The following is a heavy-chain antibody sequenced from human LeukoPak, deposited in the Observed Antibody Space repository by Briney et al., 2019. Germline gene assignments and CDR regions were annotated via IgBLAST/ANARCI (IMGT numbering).Heavy chain of an antibody. CDR1: GYTLTELS. CDR3: AAVKLTIIYVTYFDY. D-gene: IGHD3-10*01. Sequence: ASVKISCKVSGYTLTELSMHWVRQAPGKGLEWMGGFDPENGETIYAQDFQGGVTMTEDTSTDTAYMELSSLTSEDTAVYYCAAVKLTIIYVTYFDYWGQGTLVTVPS. CDR2: FDPENGET. J-gene: IGHJ4*02. V-gene: IGHV1-24*01.